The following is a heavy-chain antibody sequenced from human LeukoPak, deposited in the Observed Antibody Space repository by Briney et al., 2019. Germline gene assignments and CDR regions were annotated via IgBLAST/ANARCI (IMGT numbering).Heavy chain of an antibody. Sequence: SXXYXGWIRQPXGXXLEWIGSIYYSGSXYXXPSRKSRVTISXXTXXNQFSLNLSSVTAADTAVYXXXXXXXXXXXXXDP. CDR3: XXXXXXXXXXXDP. CDR1: SXXY. V-gene: IGHV4-39*01. J-gene: IGHJ5*02. CDR2: IYYSGSX.